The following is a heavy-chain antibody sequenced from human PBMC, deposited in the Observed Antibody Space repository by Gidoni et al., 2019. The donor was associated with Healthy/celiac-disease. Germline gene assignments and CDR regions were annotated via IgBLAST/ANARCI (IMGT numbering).Heavy chain of an antibody. Sequence: EVQLVEPGGGLVKPGGSLRLSCAASGFTFSSYSRNWIRPATGKGLEGVSTISSSSSYIYYADSVKGRFTISRDNAKNSLYLQMNSLRAEDTAVYYCARDGGSSGYYPVWGQGTLVTVSS. CDR2: ISSSSSYI. D-gene: IGHD3-22*01. V-gene: IGHV3-21*01. CDR3: ARDGGSSGYYPV. CDR1: GFTFSSYS. J-gene: IGHJ4*02.